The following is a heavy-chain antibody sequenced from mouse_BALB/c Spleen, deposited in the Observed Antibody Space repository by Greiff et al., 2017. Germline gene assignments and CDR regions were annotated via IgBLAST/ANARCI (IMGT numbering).Heavy chain of an antibody. CDR1: GYTFTSYW. CDR3: SREGYAMDY. Sequence: VKLQESGAELARPGASVKLSCKASGYTFTSYWMQWVKQRPGQGLEWIGAIYPGDGDTRYTQKFKGKATLTADKSSSTAYMQLSSLASEDSAVYYCSREGYAMDYWGQGTSVTVSS. J-gene: IGHJ4*01. CDR2: IYPGDGDT. V-gene: IGHV1-87*01.